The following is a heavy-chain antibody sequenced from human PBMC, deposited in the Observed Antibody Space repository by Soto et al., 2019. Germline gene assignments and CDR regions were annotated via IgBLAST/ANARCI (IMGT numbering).Heavy chain of an antibody. D-gene: IGHD1-26*01. V-gene: IGHV1-69*13. CDR3: ARSAYSGSYSYYYYYGMDV. CDR2: IIPIFGTA. J-gene: IGHJ6*02. Sequence: SVEVSCKASGGTFRSYAISWVRQAPGQGLEWMGWIIPIFGTANYAQKFQGRVTITADESTSTAYMELSSLRSEDTAVYYCARSAYSGSYSYYYYYGMDVWGQGTTVTVSS. CDR1: GGTFRSYA.